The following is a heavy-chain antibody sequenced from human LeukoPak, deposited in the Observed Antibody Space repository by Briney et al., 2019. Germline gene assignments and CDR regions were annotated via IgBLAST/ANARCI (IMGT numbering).Heavy chain of an antibody. CDR3: ARGDYGEGYFDY. CDR2: IYSGGST. V-gene: IGHV3-53*01. Sequence: GGSLRLSCAASGFTVSSNSMSWVRQAPGKGLEWVSVIYSGGSTYYADSVKGRFTISRDNSKNTLYLQMNSLRAEDTAVYYCARGDYGEGYFDYWGQGTLVTVSS. J-gene: IGHJ4*02. D-gene: IGHD4-17*01. CDR1: GFTVSSNS.